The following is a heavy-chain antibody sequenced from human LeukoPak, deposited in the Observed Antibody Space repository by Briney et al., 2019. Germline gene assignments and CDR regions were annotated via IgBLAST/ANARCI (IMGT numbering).Heavy chain of an antibody. J-gene: IGHJ2*01. CDR3: ARARITMIVNALDL. CDR1: GGSISSYY. Sequence: PSETLSLTCTVSGGSISSYYWSWIRQPPGKGLEWIGYFYYSGSTNYNPSLKSRVTISVDTSKNQFSLKLSSVTAADTAVYYCARARITMIVNALDLWGRGTLVTVSS. CDR2: FYYSGST. D-gene: IGHD3-22*01. V-gene: IGHV4-59*01.